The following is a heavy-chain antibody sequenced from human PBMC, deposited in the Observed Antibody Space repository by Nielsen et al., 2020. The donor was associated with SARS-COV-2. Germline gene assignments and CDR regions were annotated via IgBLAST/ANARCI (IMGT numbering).Heavy chain of an antibody. Sequence: ASVKVSCKASGYTFTSYDINWVRQATGQGLEWMGWMNPNSGNTGYAQKFQGRVTMTRNTSISTAYMELSSLRSEDTAVYYCARDRCSSTSCYYYFDYWGQGTLVTVSS. CDR2: MNPNSGNT. CDR3: ARDRCSSTSCYYYFDY. J-gene: IGHJ4*02. V-gene: IGHV1-8*01. D-gene: IGHD2-2*01. CDR1: GYTFTSYD.